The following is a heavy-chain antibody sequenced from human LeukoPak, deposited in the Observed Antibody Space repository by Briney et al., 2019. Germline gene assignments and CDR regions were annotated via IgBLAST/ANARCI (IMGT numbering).Heavy chain of an antibody. CDR3: ARSPSELIIQRWLRGGDYYFAY. J-gene: IGHJ4*02. CDR2: INPNSGGT. V-gene: IGHV1-2*02. D-gene: IGHD5-18*01. CDR1: GYTFTGYY. Sequence: ASVKVSCKASGYTFTGYYMHWVGQAPGQGREGMGWINPNSGGTNYAQKFPGRVTMTRDTSISTAYMEMSRLRSDDTAVYYCARSPSELIIQRWLRGGDYYFAYWGQGTLVTVSS.